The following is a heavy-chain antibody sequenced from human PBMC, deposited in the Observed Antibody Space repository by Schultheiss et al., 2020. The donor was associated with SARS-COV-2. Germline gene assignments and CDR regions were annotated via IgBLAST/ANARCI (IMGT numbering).Heavy chain of an antibody. V-gene: IGHV5-51*01. CDR1: GYRFTNYW. CDR2: IYPGDSDT. CDR3: ARAEGSDDPFDP. D-gene: IGHD1-1*01. J-gene: IGHJ5*02. Sequence: GGSLRLSCKGSGYRFTNYWIAWVRQVPEKGLEWMGIIYPGDSDTRYSPSFQGQVTISADKSISTAYLQWSSLRASDTAMYYCARAEGSDDPFDPWGQGTLVTVSS.